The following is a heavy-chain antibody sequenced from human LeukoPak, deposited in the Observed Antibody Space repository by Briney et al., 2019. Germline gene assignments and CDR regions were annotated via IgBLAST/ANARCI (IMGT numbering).Heavy chain of an antibody. J-gene: IGHJ3*02. CDR1: GGPLSGYF. D-gene: IGHD5-24*01. CDR3: ARAVRDGYGTRGAFDI. Sequence: SETLSLTCGVDGGPLSGYFWTWIRQPPGKGLEWIGEINDRGSANYNPSLRRRVTMSVDTSKNQFSLKLSSVTAADTAVYYRARAVRDGYGTRGAFDIWGQGTMVTVSS. CDR2: INDRGSA. V-gene: IGHV4-34*01.